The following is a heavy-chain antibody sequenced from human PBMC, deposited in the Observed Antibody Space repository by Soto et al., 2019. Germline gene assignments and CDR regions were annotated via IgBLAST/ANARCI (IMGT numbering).Heavy chain of an antibody. CDR1: GFTFSSYA. J-gene: IGHJ4*02. D-gene: IGHD6-13*01. Sequence: QVQLVESGGGVVQPARSLRLSCAASGFTFSSYAMHWVRQAPGMGLEWVAVISYDGSNKYYAESVKGRFTVSRDNSKNTLYLQMNSLRAEDTAVYYWARDSPAAGFDYWGQGTLVTVSS. CDR2: ISYDGSNK. V-gene: IGHV3-30-3*01. CDR3: ARDSPAAGFDY.